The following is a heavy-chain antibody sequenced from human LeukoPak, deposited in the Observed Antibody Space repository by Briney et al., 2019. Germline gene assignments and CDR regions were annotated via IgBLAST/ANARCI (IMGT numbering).Heavy chain of an antibody. CDR3: AGHLDYGDSPDY. V-gene: IGHV4-59*08. D-gene: IGHD4-17*01. CDR2: IYYSGST. CDR1: GGSLSSYY. Sequence: SETLSLTCTVSGGSLSSYYWSWIRQPPGEGLEGIGYIYYSGSTNYNPSLQSRVTIPVDTSKHQFSLKLSSVTAAHTALHYFAGHLDYGDSPDYWGQGTLVTVSP. J-gene: IGHJ4*02.